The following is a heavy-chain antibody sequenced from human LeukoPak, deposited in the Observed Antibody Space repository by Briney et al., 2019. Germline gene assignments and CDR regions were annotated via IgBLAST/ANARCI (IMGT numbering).Heavy chain of an antibody. Sequence: GGSLRLSCAASGFTFSSYDMHWVRQATGKGLEWVSAIGTAGDTYYPGSVKGRFTISRDNSKNTLYLQMNSLRAEDTAVYYCAKDIGSGYDFFDYWGQGTLVTVSS. J-gene: IGHJ4*02. CDR2: IGTAGDT. D-gene: IGHD5-12*01. V-gene: IGHV3-13*01. CDR3: AKDIGSGYDFFDY. CDR1: GFTFSSYD.